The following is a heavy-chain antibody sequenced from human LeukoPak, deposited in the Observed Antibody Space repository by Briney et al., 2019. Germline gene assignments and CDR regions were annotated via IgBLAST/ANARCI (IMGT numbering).Heavy chain of an antibody. CDR3: ARARGSSSWDFDY. J-gene: IGHJ4*02. CDR1: GGSISSRNW. Sequence: SETLSLTCAVSGGSISSRNWWSWVRQPPGKGLEWIGEIYHSGSTNYNPSLKTRVTISVDKSKNQFSLKLSSVTAADTAVYYCARARGSSSWDFDYWGQGTLVTVSS. V-gene: IGHV4-4*02. CDR2: IYHSGST. D-gene: IGHD6-13*01.